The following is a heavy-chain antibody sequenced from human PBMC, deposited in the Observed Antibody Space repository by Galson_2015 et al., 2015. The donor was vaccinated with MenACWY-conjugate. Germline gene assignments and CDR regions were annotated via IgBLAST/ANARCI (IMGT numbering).Heavy chain of an antibody. J-gene: IGHJ4*02. CDR2: IYHSGST. Sequence: SETLSLTCTVSGGSMSSISNCWSWLRQPPGKGLEWIGEIYHSGSTNYNTSLKSRVTISVDKSNNQFSLRLTSVTAADTAVYYCARAGLFYTQYYFDSWGQGTLVTVSS. D-gene: IGHD3-3*01. CDR3: ARAGLFYTQYYFDS. CDR1: GGSMSSISNC. V-gene: IGHV4-4*02.